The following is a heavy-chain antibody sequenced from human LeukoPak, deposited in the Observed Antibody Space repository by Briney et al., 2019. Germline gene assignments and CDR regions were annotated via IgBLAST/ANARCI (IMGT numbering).Heavy chain of an antibody. Sequence: PGGSLRLSCAASGFTFSNYWMHWVRQAPGKGLVWVSRINSDGSSTSYADSVKGRFTISRDNAKNTLYLQMNSLRAEDTAVYYCAKELSTRITIFYMDVWGKGTTVTVSS. CDR3: AKELSTRITIFYMDV. CDR2: INSDGSST. V-gene: IGHV3-74*01. CDR1: GFTFSNYW. J-gene: IGHJ6*03. D-gene: IGHD3-3*01.